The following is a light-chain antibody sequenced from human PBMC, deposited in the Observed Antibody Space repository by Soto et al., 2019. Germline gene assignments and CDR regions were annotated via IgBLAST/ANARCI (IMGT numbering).Light chain of an antibody. J-gene: IGKJ5*01. V-gene: IGKV1-9*01. CDR1: QGITSC. CDR3: QQVGSPTVT. Sequence: ITLSQAPYSLDEGVDERVAITCRDTQGITSCLAWYPQTPGEAAKLXLSIASILQSGVPSLFSGSGSGADCVRPISILQPEAAAADCRQQVGSPTVTVSQGTRLEIK. CDR2: IAS.